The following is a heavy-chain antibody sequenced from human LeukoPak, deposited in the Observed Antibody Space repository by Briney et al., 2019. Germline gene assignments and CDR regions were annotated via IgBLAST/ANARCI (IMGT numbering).Heavy chain of an antibody. CDR2: INSRIDII. CDR3: ARDQRRRVVGATRVGFDY. J-gene: IGHJ4*02. D-gene: IGHD1-26*01. Sequence: GGSLRLSCAASGFTFSSYSMNWVRQAPGQGLEWISYINSRIDIIHYADSVKGRFTISRDNAKNSLYLQMNSLRAEDTAVYYCARDQRRRVVGATRVGFDYWGQGTLVTVSS. V-gene: IGHV3-48*01. CDR1: GFTFSSYS.